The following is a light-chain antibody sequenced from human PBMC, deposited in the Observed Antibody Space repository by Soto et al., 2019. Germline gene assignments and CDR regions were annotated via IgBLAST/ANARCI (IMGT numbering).Light chain of an antibody. V-gene: IGKV3-20*01. J-gene: IGKJ5*01. CDR3: QQYGSSQTIT. Sequence: EILMTQSPDTLSVSPGESATLSCRASQRVYSSLAWYQQRPGQAPRLLIYGASSRATGIPDRFSGSGSGTDFTLTISRLEPEDFAVYYCQQYGSSQTITFGQGTRLEIK. CDR1: QRVYSS. CDR2: GAS.